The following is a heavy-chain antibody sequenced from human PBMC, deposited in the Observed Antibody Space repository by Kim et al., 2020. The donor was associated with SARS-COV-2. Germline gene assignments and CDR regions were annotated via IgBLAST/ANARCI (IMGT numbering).Heavy chain of an antibody. Sequence: SADSVKGRFTNSRDNAKKSLYLQMTSLRGEDTAIYFCARDEWLIKNYFDYWGQGTLVTVSS. V-gene: IGHV3-21*01. J-gene: IGHJ4*02. CDR3: ARDEWLIKNYFDY. D-gene: IGHD3-3*01.